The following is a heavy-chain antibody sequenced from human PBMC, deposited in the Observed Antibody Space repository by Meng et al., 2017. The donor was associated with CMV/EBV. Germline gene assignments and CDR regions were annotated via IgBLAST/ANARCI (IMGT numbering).Heavy chain of an antibody. CDR2: INRGGTTT. J-gene: IGHJ6*02. CDR1: GIPFRTHW. CDR3: AGSPPNLVGDMYFFYAMDV. D-gene: IGHD2/OR15-2a*01. V-gene: IGHV3-74*01. Sequence: GESLKIFCAASGIPFRTHWMHWVRQAPGKGLVWVSAINRGGTTTTYADSVKGRFTISRDNAKNTLYLQMNDLRAEDTAVYYCAGSPPNLVGDMYFFYAMDVWGRGTTVTVSS.